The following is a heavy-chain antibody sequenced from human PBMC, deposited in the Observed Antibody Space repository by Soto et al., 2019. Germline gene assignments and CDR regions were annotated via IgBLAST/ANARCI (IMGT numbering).Heavy chain of an antibody. V-gene: IGHV3-48*02. CDR3: AAYNSGWWDYDAFDV. J-gene: IGHJ3*01. CDR2: ISSSSSTI. D-gene: IGHD6-19*01. CDR1: GFTFSTYA. Sequence: AGSLRLSCAASGFTFSTYAMAWVRQAPGKGLEWVSYISSSSSTIYYADSVKGRFTISRDNAKNSLYLQMNSLRDEDTAVYYCAAYNSGWWDYDAFDVWSRRTMVTFS.